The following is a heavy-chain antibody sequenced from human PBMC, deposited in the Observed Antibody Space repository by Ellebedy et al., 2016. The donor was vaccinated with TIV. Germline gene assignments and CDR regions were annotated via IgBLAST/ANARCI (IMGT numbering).Heavy chain of an antibody. CDR1: GHIFTTYG. J-gene: IGHJ6*02. V-gene: IGHV1-3*04. Sequence: ASVKVSXKASGHIFTTYGIHWVRQAPGQRPEWMGWINTGNGNRRYSQKFQGRITITRDTSATTAYMELSGLMSEDTAVYYCATREWQDPMDVWGQGTTVTVSS. CDR3: ATREWQDPMDV. D-gene: IGHD3-3*01. CDR2: INTGNGNR.